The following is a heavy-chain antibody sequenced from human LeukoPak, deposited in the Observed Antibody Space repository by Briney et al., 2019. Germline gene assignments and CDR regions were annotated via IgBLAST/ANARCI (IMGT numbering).Heavy chain of an antibody. Sequence: PGESLKISCKGLAYSFSTYWNAWVRQRPGKGLEWMGIIYPGGSETRYDPSFQGQVTISADTSTSTAYLQWSRLRGSDTAMYYCARASRDGYNQNFDHWGQGTQVTVSS. CDR3: ARASRDGYNQNFDH. V-gene: IGHV5-51*01. J-gene: IGHJ4*02. CDR2: IYPGGSET. D-gene: IGHD5-24*01. CDR1: AYSFSTYW.